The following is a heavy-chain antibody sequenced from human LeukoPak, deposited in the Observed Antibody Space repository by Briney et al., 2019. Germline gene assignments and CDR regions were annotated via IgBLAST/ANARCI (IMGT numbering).Heavy chain of an antibody. D-gene: IGHD4-17*01. CDR2: IYSGGST. CDR1: GFTVSSNY. V-gene: IGHV3-53*01. CDR3: ARDLDGDYVVY. Sequence: GGSLRLSCAASGFTVSSNYMSWVRQAPGKGLEWVSLIYSGGSTYYADSVKGRFTISRDNAKNSLYLQMNSLRAEDTAVYYCARDLDGDYVVYWGQGTLVTVSS. J-gene: IGHJ4*02.